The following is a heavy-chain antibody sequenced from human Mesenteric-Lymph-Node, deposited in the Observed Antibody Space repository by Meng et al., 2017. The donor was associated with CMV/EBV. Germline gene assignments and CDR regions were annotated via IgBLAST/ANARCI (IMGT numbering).Heavy chain of an antibody. CDR2: ISNSGGNT. D-gene: IGHD4-11*01. V-gene: IGHV3-23*01. J-gene: IGHJ6*02. Sequence: GESLKISCVGSGFSFSTYAMGWVRQAPGKGLEWVSSISNSGGNTYYRDSVKGRFTISRDNSKNTVYLQMSSLRAEDTAVYYCASSYIWGQGTTVTVSS. CDR1: GFSFSTYA. CDR3: ASSYI.